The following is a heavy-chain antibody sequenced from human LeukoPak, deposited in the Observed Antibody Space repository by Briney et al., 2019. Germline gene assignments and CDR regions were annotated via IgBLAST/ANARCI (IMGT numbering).Heavy chain of an antibody. J-gene: IGHJ4*02. D-gene: IGHD1-26*01. Sequence: GGSLRLSCAASDFTFRTYAMTWVRQAPGKGLEWISYITTSGTSTYYADSVKGRFTISRDNGKTALSLQMNSLRAEDTAVYYCVVHSATSCYWGQGTLVTVSS. CDR1: DFTFRTYA. CDR2: ITTSGTST. V-gene: IGHV3-48*03. CDR3: VVHSATSCY.